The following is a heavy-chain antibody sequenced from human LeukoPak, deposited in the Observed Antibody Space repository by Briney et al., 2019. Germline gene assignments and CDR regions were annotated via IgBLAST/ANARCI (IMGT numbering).Heavy chain of an antibody. D-gene: IGHD4-17*01. V-gene: IGHV1-69*01. CDR3: ASNGDYLDLFDY. J-gene: IGHJ4*02. CDR2: IIPIFGTA. CDR1: GGTFSSYA. Sequence: SVKVSCKASGGTFSSYAISWVRQAPGQGLEWMGGIIPIFGTANYAQKFQGRVMITADESTSTAYMELSSLRSEDTAVYYCASNGDYLDLFDYWGQGILVTVSS.